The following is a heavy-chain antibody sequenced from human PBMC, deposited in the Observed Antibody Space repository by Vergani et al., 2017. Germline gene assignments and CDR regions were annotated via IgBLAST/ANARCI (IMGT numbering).Heavy chain of an antibody. CDR3: ARVHRSFYITMVGEVMGWFDP. J-gene: IGHJ5*02. Sequence: EVQLVESGGGLVKPGGSLRLSCAASGFTVSSNYMSWVRQTSGKGLEWVSSISSSSSYIYYAYSVKGRFTNSRDNAKNSLYLQMNSLRAEDTAVYYCARVHRSFYITMVGEVMGWFDPWGQGTLVTVSS. V-gene: IGHV3-21*01. D-gene: IGHD3-10*01. CDR2: ISSSSSYI. CDR1: GFTVSSNY.